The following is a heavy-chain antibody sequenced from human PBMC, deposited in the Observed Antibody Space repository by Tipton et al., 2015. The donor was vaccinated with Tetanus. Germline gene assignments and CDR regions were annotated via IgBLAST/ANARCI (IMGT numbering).Heavy chain of an antibody. CDR1: GFIFTNYA. CDR3: AKDLYSNSSPKLPYP. CDR2: ISYDGSNK. Sequence: SLRLSCAASGFIFTNYAMHWVRQAPGKGLEWVALISYDGSNKYYADSVKGRFTISRDNSKNTLYVHMNSLRAEDTAVYHCAKDLYSNSSPKLPYPWGQGTLVTVSS. D-gene: IGHD6-6*01. J-gene: IGHJ5*02. V-gene: IGHV3-30-3*01.